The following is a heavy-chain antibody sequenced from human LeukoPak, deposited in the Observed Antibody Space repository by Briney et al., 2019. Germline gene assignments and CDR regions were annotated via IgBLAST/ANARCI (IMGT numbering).Heavy chain of an antibody. V-gene: IGHV3-74*01. Sequence: GGSLRLSCAASGFAFSGSWMHWVRQVPGKGLVWVSRINIDGSSTDYAASVKGRFTISRDNAKNTLYLQMNSLRAEDTAIYYCAKDMTGLRDYWGQGTLVTVPS. D-gene: IGHD3-16*01. CDR1: GFAFSGSW. CDR2: INIDGSST. CDR3: AKDMTGLRDY. J-gene: IGHJ4*02.